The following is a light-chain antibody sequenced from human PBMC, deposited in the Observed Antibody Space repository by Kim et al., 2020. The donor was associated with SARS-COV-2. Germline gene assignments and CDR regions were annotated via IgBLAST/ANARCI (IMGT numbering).Light chain of an antibody. J-gene: IGLJ3*02. CDR3: CSYAGSSTWV. Sequence: GQSITISCTGTSSDVGSYNLVSWYQQHPGKAPKLMIYEGSKRHSGVSNRFSGSKSGNTASLTISGLQAEDEADYYCCSYAGSSTWVFGGGTQLTVL. CDR1: SSDVGSYNL. CDR2: EGS. V-gene: IGLV2-23*01.